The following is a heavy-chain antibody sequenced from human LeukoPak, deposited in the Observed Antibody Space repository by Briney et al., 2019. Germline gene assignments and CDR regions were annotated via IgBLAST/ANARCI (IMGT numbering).Heavy chain of an antibody. CDR1: GFTFSSYG. D-gene: IGHD2-2*01. CDR2: IWYDGSNK. CDR3: ARDTRTYYFDY. J-gene: IGHJ4*02. Sequence: GGSLRLSCAASGFTFSSYGMHWVRQAPGKGLEGVAVIWYDGSNKYYADSVKGRFTISRDNSKNTLYLQMNSLRAEDTAVYYCARDTRTYYFDYWGQGTLVTVSS. V-gene: IGHV3-30*19.